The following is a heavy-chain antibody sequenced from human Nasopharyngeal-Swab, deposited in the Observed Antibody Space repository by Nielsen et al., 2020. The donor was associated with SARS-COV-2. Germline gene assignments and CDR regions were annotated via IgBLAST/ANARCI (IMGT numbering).Heavy chain of an antibody. Sequence: SETLSLTCTVSGGSISSYYWSWIRQPPGKGLEWIGYIYYSGSTNYNPSLKSRVTISVDTSKDQFSLKLSSVTAADTAVYYCARSGFYYYGMDVWGQGTTVTVSS. J-gene: IGHJ6*02. CDR1: GGSISSYY. CDR2: IYYSGST. CDR3: ARSGFYYYGMDV. V-gene: IGHV4-59*13.